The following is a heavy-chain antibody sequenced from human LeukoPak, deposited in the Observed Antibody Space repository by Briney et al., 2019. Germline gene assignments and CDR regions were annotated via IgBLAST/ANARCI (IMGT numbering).Heavy chain of an antibody. CDR3: ARGLWFGESHDAFDI. CDR1: GFTFSSYS. J-gene: IGHJ3*02. V-gene: IGHV3-21*01. CDR2: ISSSSYI. D-gene: IGHD3-10*01. Sequence: PGGSLRLSCAASGFTFSSYSMNWVRQAPGKGLEWVSSISSSSYIYYADSVKGRFTISRDNAKNSLYLQMNSLRAEDTAVYYCARGLWFGESHDAFDIWGQGTMVTVSS.